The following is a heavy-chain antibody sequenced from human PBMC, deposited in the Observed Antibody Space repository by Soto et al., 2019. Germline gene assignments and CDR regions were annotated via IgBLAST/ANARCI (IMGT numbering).Heavy chain of an antibody. D-gene: IGHD2-15*01. Sequence: QVQLQQWGAGLLKPSETLSLTCAVYGGSFSGYYWSWIRPPPGKGLEWIGEINHSGSTNYNPSLKGRVTISVDTSKNQFSLKRSSVTAADTAVYYCARGRTVVVVVAATDWFDPWGQGTLVTVSS. V-gene: IGHV4-34*01. CDR2: INHSGST. CDR3: ARGRTVVVVVAATDWFDP. J-gene: IGHJ5*02. CDR1: GGSFSGYY.